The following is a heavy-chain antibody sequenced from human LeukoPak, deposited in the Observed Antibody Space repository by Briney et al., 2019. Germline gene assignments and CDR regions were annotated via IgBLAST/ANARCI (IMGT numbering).Heavy chain of an antibody. CDR3: ARARSMSSGYWGLLEY. J-gene: IGHJ4*02. CDR2: IYPGDSDT. Sequence: GESLKISCKGSGYSFTSYWIAWVRQVPGKGLEWMGIIYPGDSDTRYSPSFQGQVTISVGKSITTAYLQWSTLKASDTAIYYCARARSMSSGYWGLLEYWGQGALVTVSS. V-gene: IGHV5-51*01. D-gene: IGHD3-22*01. CDR1: GYSFTSYW.